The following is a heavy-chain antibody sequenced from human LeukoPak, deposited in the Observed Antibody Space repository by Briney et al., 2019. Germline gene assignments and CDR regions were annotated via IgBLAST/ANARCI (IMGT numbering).Heavy chain of an antibody. CDR2: IYYSGST. CDR1: GGSISSYY. J-gene: IGHJ4*02. CDR3: ARLTYYYDSSGYYPDY. Sequence: TSETLSLTCTVSGGSISSYYWSWIRQPPGKGLEWIGYIYYSGSTNYNPSLKSRVTISVDTSKNQFSLKLSSVTAADTAVYYCARLTYYYDSSGYYPDYWGQGTLVTVSS. V-gene: IGHV4-59*08. D-gene: IGHD3-22*01.